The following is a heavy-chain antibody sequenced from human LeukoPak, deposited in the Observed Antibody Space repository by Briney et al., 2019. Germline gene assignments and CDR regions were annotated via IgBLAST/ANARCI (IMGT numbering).Heavy chain of an antibody. D-gene: IGHD5-18*01. CDR1: GYTFSGYY. Sequence: SVKVSCKASGYTFSGYYMHWVRQAPGQGLEWMGGIVPIFGTANYAQKFQGRVTITADKSTSTAYMELSSLRSEDTAVYYCAREPGYSYGFLDYWGQGTLVTVSS. V-gene: IGHV1-69*06. CDR3: AREPGYSYGFLDY. J-gene: IGHJ4*02. CDR2: IVPIFGTA.